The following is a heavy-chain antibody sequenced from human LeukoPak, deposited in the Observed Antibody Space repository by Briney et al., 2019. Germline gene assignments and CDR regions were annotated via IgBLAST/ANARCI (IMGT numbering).Heavy chain of an antibody. Sequence: ASVKVSCKASGYTFTSYGISWVRQAPGQGLEWMGWISAYNGNTNYAQKLQGRVTMTTDTSTSTAYMELRSLRSDDTAVYYCAXDRGYYDSSGYFPYYYYYMDVWGKGTTVTVSS. J-gene: IGHJ6*03. V-gene: IGHV1-18*01. CDR3: AXDRGYYDSSGYFPYYYYYMDV. CDR2: ISAYNGNT. D-gene: IGHD3-22*01. CDR1: GYTFTSYG.